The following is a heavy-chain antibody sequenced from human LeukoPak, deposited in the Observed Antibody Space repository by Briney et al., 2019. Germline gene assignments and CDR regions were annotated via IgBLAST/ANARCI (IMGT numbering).Heavy chain of an antibody. V-gene: IGHV3-21*01. CDR3: ARGGPADYYYMDV. J-gene: IGHJ6*03. CDR2: ISSSSSYI. Sequence: GGSLRLSCATSGFTFGSYSMNWVRQAPGKGLEWVSSISSSSSYIYNADSVKGRFNISRDNAKNSLFLQMNSLRAEDTAVYYCARGGPADYYYMDVWGKGTTVTVSS. D-gene: IGHD2-2*01. CDR1: GFTFGSYS.